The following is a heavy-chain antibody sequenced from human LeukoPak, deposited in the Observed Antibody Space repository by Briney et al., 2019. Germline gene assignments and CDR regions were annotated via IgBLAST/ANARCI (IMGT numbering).Heavy chain of an antibody. V-gene: IGHV3-23*01. CDR3: ARKSSGWYGEIDY. Sequence: GGSLRLSCAASGFTFSSSALSWVRQAPGKGLEWVSAISNNGGYTYYVDSVQGRFTISRDNSKNTLYLQMNSLRAEDTAVYYCARKSSGWYGEIDYWGQGTLVTVSS. CDR1: GFTFSSSA. J-gene: IGHJ4*02. CDR2: ISNNGGYT. D-gene: IGHD6-19*01.